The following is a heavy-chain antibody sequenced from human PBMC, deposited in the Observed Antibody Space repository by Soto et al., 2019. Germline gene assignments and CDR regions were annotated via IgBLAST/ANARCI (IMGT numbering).Heavy chain of an antibody. J-gene: IGHJ1*01. CDR1: GFTFSSYS. CDR2: ISSSSSTI. D-gene: IGHD3-22*01. CDR3: ARDQGGYYYDSSGYLGYFQH. Sequence: PGGSLRLSCAASGFTFSSYSMNWVRQAPGKGLEWVSYISSSSSTIYYADSVKGRFTISRDNAKNSLYLQMDSLRDEDTAVYYCARDQGGYYYDSSGYLGYFQHWGQGTLVTVSS. V-gene: IGHV3-48*02.